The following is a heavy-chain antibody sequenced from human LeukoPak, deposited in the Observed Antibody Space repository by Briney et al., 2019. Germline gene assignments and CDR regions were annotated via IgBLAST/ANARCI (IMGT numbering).Heavy chain of an antibody. J-gene: IGHJ4*02. CDR1: GGSISSYY. V-gene: IGHV4-4*07. CDR3: ARGWYYDILTGYYNGFDY. D-gene: IGHD3-9*01. Sequence: PSETLSLTCTVSGGSISSYYWSWIRQPAGKGLEWIGLIYTSGSTNFNPSLKSRVTMSVDTSKNQFSLKLSSVTAADTAVYYCARGWYYDILTGYYNGFDYWGQGTLVTVSS. CDR2: IYTSGST.